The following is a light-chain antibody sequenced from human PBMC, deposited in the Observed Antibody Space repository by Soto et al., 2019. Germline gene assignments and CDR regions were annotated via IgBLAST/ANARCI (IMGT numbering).Light chain of an antibody. CDR2: KAS. V-gene: IGKV1-5*03. Sequence: DIQMTQSPSTLSGSVGDRVTIXXRASQTISSWLAWYQQKPGKAPKXLIYKASTLKSGVPSRFSGSGAGTESTLTISSLQPDDFATYYCQHYNSYSEAFGQGTKVDIK. J-gene: IGKJ1*01. CDR3: QHYNSYSEA. CDR1: QTISSW.